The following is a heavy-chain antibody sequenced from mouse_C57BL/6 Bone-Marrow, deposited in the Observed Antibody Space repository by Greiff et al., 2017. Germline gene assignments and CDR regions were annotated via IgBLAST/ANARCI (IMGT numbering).Heavy chain of an antibody. CDR1: GFTFSDYY. D-gene: IGHD2-4*01. CDR2: ISNGGGST. J-gene: IGHJ4*01. CDR3: ARLPLYYDYDGYAMDY. V-gene: IGHV5-12*01. Sequence: EVQLVESGGGLVQPGGSLKLSCAASGFTFSDYYMYWVRQTPEKRLEWVAYISNGGGSTYYPDTVKGRFTISRDNAKNTLYLQMSRLKSEDTAMYYCARLPLYYDYDGYAMDYWGQGTSVTVSS.